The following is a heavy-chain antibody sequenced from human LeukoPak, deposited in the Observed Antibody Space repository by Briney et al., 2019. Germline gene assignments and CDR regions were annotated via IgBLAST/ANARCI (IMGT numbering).Heavy chain of an antibody. CDR2: INTNTGNP. Sequence: ASLKVSCKASGYTSTSYAMNWVRQAPGQGLEWMGWINTNTGNPTYAQGFTGRFVFSLDTSVSTAYLQISSLKAEDTAVYYCAVSEDIQLCLGYFDYWGQGTLVTVSS. CDR1: GYTSTSYA. V-gene: IGHV7-4-1*02. D-gene: IGHD5-18*01. CDR3: AVSEDIQLCLGYFDY. J-gene: IGHJ4*02.